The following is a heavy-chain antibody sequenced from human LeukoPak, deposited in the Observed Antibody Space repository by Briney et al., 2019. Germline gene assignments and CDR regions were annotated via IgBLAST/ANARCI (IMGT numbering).Heavy chain of an antibody. CDR1: GYTFTGYY. V-gene: IGHV1-2*02. CDR2: INPNSGGT. CDR3: ARDLPLPYGDYPNNWFDP. Sequence: ASVKVSCKASGYTFTGYYMHWVRQAPGQGLEWMGWINPNSGGTNYAQKFQGRVTMTRDTSISTAYMELSRLRSDDTAVYYCARDLPLPYGDYPNNWFDPWGQGTLVTVSS. D-gene: IGHD4-17*01. J-gene: IGHJ5*02.